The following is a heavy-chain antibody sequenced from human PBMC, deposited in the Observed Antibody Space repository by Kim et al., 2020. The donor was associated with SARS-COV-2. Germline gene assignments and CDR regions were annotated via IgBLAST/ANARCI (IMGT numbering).Heavy chain of an antibody. J-gene: IGHJ5*02. CDR3: ARVVGAGSWGWFDP. D-gene: IGHD3-10*01. Sequence: SETLSLTCNVSGFSISSGNYWAWIRQPPGKGLEWIGNVFHGGSTYTNPSLKSRVTFSVDTSKNHFSLKMTSMTAADTAVYYCARVVGAGSWGWFDPWGQG. CDR2: VFHGGST. CDR1: GFSISSGNY. V-gene: IGHV4-38-2*02.